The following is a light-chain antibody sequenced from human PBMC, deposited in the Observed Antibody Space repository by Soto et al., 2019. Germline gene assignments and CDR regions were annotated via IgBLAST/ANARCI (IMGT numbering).Light chain of an antibody. CDR1: QSIGRY. CDR2: AAS. Sequence: IQMTQSPSSLSASVGDRVTITCRASQSIGRYLNWYQQKPGKAPKLMIYAASSLQCGVPSRFTSSGSGTDFTLIISSLQPEDFATYYCQQSYSTPPTFGQGTKVEI. J-gene: IGKJ1*01. CDR3: QQSYSTPPT. V-gene: IGKV1-39*01.